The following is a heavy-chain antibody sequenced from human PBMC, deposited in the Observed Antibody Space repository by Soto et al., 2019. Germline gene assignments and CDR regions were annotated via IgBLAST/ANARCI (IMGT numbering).Heavy chain of an antibody. CDR2: IYWDDDK. Sequence: QITVKASGLTLVKPTETLTLTCTFSGFSLSTYGMGVGWIRQPPGKALEWLALIYWDDDKRYSPSLRSRLTITKDTSKNQVDLTLTNMDPVDTATYYCARLTRGVYDLCRLSEKFDYWGQRALVTVSS. D-gene: IGHD5-12*01. V-gene: IGHV2-5*02. J-gene: IGHJ4*02. CDR3: ARLTRGVYDLCRLSEKFDY. CDR1: GFSLSTYGMG.